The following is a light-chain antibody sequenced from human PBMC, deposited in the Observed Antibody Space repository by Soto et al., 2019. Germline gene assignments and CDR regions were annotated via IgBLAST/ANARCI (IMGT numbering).Light chain of an antibody. CDR3: SSYTSSSTLMV. J-gene: IGLJ2*01. Sequence: QSALTQPASVSGSPGQSITISCTGTSSDVGGYNYVSWYQQHPGKDPKLMIYDVGNRPSGVSNRFSGSKSGNTASLTISGLQAEDEADYYCSSYTSSSTLMVFGGGTKLTVL. CDR1: SSDVGGYNY. V-gene: IGLV2-14*01. CDR2: DVG.